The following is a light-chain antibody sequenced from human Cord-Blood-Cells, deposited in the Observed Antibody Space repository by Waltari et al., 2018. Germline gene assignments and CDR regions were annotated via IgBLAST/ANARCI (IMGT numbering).Light chain of an antibody. V-gene: IGKV1-5*01. CDR2: DAS. J-gene: IGKJ4*01. Sequence: DIKMPQSPSPLSASVGDRVTITCRASQSISSWLAWYQQKPGKAPKLMIYDASSLESGVTSRFSGSGSGTEFTLTISSLQPDDFATYYCQQYNSYTLTFGGGTKVEIK. CDR1: QSISSW. CDR3: QQYNSYTLT.